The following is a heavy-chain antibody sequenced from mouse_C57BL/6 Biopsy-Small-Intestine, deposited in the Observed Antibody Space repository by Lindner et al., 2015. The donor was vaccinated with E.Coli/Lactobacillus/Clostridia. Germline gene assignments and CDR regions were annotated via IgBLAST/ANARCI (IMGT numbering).Heavy chain of an antibody. J-gene: IGHJ2*01. CDR1: GYNFNDYW. Sequence: VQLQESGAELMKPGASVKFACKPTGYNFNDYWIEWVKQRPGHGLEWIGEILPGSGSTNYNEKFKDKATFTADTSSNTAYMQLSSLTSEDSAVYFCARDTVDYWGQGTTLTVSS. CDR3: ARDTVDY. V-gene: IGHV1-9*01. CDR2: ILPGSGST.